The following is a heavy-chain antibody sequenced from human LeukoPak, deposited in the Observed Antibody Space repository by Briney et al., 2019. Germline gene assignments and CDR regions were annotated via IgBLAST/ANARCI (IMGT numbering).Heavy chain of an antibody. V-gene: IGHV4-59*01. CDR2: IYYSGST. Sequence: PSETLSLTCSVSGGSISSCYWSWIRQPPGKGLEWIGYIYYSGSTNYNPSLKSRVTISIDTSKNQFSLKLTSVTAADTAVYYCASGSSSSWYDYWGQGTLVTVSS. CDR3: ASGSSSSWYDY. CDR1: GGSISSCY. J-gene: IGHJ4*02. D-gene: IGHD6-13*01.